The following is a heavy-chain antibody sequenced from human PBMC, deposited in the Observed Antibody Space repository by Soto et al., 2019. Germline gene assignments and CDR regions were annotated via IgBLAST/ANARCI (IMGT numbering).Heavy chain of an antibody. CDR3: ARERVSWFGDLLPLGLDV. J-gene: IGHJ6*02. V-gene: IGHV4-4*02. D-gene: IGHD3-10*01. Sequence: SETLSLPCAISGDSINSSHSWTWVRQPPGKGLEWIGEDHPGGTNSNPSLKTRVTILLVKLKNESSLKLTSVTAADTAIYYCARERVSWFGDLLPLGLDVWGQGTMVTVSS. CDR2: DHPGGT. CDR1: GDSINSSHS.